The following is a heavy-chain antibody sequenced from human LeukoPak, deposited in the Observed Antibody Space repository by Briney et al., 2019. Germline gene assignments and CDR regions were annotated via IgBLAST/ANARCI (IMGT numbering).Heavy chain of an antibody. V-gene: IGHV4-31*03. CDR2: IFYSGST. D-gene: IGHD3-22*01. Sequence: SEPLSLTCTVSGGSISSGGYYWNWIRQHPGKGLEWIGYIFYSGSTYYNPSLKSRVTISVDMSKNQFSLKLTSVTAADTAAYYCARDRSSGYYFFDYWGQGTLVTVSS. CDR1: GGSISSGGYY. J-gene: IGHJ4*02. CDR3: ARDRSSGYYFFDY.